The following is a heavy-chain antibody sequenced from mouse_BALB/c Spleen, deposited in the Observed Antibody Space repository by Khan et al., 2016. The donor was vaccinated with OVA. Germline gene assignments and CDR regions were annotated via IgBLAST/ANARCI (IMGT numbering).Heavy chain of an antibody. CDR1: GYTFTNYI. D-gene: IGHD1-1*02. CDR2: INPYNDGA. Sequence: EVQLQESGPELVKPGASVKMSCKASGYTFTNYIIHWVKQKPGQGLEWIGYINPYNDGAKYNDKFKDKATLTSDKSSSTASMELSGLTSEDSAVYYCARDYGGSFWFAYWGQGTLVAVS. V-gene: IGHV1S136*01. CDR3: ARDYGGSFWFAY. J-gene: IGHJ3*01.